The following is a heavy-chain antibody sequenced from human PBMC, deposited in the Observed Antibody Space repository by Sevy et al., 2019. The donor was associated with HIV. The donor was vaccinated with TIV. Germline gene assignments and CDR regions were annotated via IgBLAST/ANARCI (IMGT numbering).Heavy chain of an antibody. V-gene: IGHV3-23*01. D-gene: IGHD6-13*01. CDR1: GFTFSSYA. CDR2: VRGSGGST. J-gene: IGHJ3*02. Sequence: GGSLRLSCAASGFTFSSYAMSWVRQAPDKGLEWVSAVRGSGGSTYYADSVKGRFTISRDNPKNTLYLQMNSLRAEDTAVYYCAKDSSSWSFGAFDIWGQGTMVTVSS. CDR3: AKDSSSWSFGAFDI.